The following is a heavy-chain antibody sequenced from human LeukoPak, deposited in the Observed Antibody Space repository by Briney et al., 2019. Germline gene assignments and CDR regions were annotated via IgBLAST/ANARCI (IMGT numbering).Heavy chain of an antibody. CDR1: GFTFINYN. J-gene: IGHJ4*02. CDR2: IRHDSSDI. V-gene: IGHV3-48*01. CDR3: ARDSPGWGGFDF. D-gene: IGHD3-10*01. Sequence: GGSLRLSCAASGFTFINYNMNWVRQAPGKGLEWGSYIRHDSSDILYADSVKGRFTISRDDVKNSLYLQLNGLRANDTAVYYCARDSPGWGGFDFWGQGTLVTVSS.